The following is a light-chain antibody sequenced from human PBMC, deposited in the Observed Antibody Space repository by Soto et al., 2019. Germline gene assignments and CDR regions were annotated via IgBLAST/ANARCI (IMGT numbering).Light chain of an antibody. CDR1: QSVISSY. J-gene: IGKJ1*01. CDR3: QQYASSPGT. V-gene: IGKV3-20*01. Sequence: EIMLTQSPGTLSLSPGEGATLSCRASQSVISSYLAWYQQKPGQAPRLLIYGASSRATGIPDRFSGCGSGTDLSLTISRLDPEDCAVYYCQQYASSPGTFGQGTKVEI. CDR2: GAS.